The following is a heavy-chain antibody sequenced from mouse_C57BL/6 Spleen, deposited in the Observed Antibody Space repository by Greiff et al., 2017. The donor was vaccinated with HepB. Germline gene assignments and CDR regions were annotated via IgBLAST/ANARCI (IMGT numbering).Heavy chain of an antibody. Sequence: QVQLKESGAELVRPGASVTLSCKASGYTFTDYEMHWVKQTPVHGLEWIGAIDPETGGTAYNQKFKGKAILTADKSSSTAYMELRSLTSEDSAVYYCTRSECYGSNSAWFAYWGQGTLVTVSA. CDR2: IDPETGGT. V-gene: IGHV1-15*01. CDR1: GYTFTDYE. CDR3: TRSECYGSNSAWFAY. D-gene: IGHD1-1*01. J-gene: IGHJ3*01.